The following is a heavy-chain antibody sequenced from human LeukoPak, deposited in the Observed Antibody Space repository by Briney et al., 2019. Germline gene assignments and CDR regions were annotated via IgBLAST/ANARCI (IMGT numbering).Heavy chain of an antibody. CDR3: AKGSGASWFDP. Sequence: GGSLRLSCAASGFTFRSHAMSWVRQAPGKGLEWVSVINDRGSSTNYADSVKGRFTISRENSKNTLYLQMNSLRTEDTAVYYCAKGSGASWFDPWGQGTQVIVSS. V-gene: IGHV3-23*01. D-gene: IGHD2-15*01. CDR2: INDRGSST. J-gene: IGHJ5*02. CDR1: GFTFRSHA.